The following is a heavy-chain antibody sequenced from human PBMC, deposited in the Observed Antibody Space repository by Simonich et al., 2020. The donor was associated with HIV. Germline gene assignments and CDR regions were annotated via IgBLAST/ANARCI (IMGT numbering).Heavy chain of an antibody. CDR1: GGTFSSHA. V-gene: IGHV1-69*13. J-gene: IGHJ4*02. D-gene: IGHD3-22*01. CDR3: ARGHYYDSSGLMYFDY. CDR2: ILPIFGTA. Sequence: QVQLVQSGAEVKKPGSSVKVSCKASGGTFSSHAITWVRQAPGQGLEWMGGILPIFGTANYAQKFQGRVKITADESTSTAYMELSSLRSEDTAVYYCARGHYYDSSGLMYFDYWGQGTLVTVSS.